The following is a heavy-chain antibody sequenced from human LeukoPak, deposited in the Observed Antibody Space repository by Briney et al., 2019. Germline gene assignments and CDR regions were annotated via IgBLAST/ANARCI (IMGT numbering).Heavy chain of an antibody. D-gene: IGHD3-3*01. J-gene: IGHJ6*02. CDR2: T. CDR1: AFTFSNYW. CDR3: ARVFGYYQEAMDV. Sequence: PGGSLRLSCAASAFTFSNYWMHWVRQPPGKGLEWLGSTYQIPPLKSRVTISVDTSRNQFSLRLRSVTAADTALYFCARVFGYYQEAMDVWGQGTTVTVSS. V-gene: IGHV4-4*01.